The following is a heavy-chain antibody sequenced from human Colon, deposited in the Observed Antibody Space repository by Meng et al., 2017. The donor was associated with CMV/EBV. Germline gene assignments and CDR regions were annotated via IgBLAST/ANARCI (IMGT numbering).Heavy chain of an antibody. CDR1: EFSFSSHS. D-gene: IGHD2-2*01. Sequence: GGSLRLSCVVSEFSFSSHSMNWVRQAPGKGLEWVASISPTSSYMYYADSLKGRFTISRDNAKNSLYLQMKSLRAEDTAVYYCANQMPWNYYYGMDLWGQGTTVTVSS. V-gene: IGHV3-21*01. J-gene: IGHJ6*02. CDR2: ISPTSSYM. CDR3: ANQMPWNYYYGMDL.